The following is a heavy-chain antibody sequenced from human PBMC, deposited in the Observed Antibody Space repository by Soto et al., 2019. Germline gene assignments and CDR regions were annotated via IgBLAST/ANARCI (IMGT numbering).Heavy chain of an antibody. CDR3: ARDWAYYYGSGSYYKDYYYGMDV. D-gene: IGHD3-10*01. V-gene: IGHV4-59*01. CDR1: GGSISSYY. CDR2: IYYSGST. Sequence: ASETLSLPCTVSGGSISSYYWSWIRQPPGKGLEWIGYIYYSGSTNYNPSLKSRVTISVDTSKNQFSLKLSSVTAADTAVYYCARDWAYYYGSGSYYKDYYYGMDVWGQGTTVTVSS. J-gene: IGHJ6*02.